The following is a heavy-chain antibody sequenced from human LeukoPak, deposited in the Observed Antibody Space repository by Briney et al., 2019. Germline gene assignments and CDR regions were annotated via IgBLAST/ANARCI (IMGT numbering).Heavy chain of an antibody. V-gene: IGHV3-33*01. CDR2: IWYDGSNK. J-gene: IGHJ4*02. Sequence: GGSLRLSCAASGFTFSSYGMHWVRQAPGKGLEWVAVIWYDGSNKYYADSVKGRFTISRDNSKNTLYLQMNSLRAEDTAVYYCAREYVLRYFDFWGQGTLVTVSS. D-gene: IGHD3-9*01. CDR1: GFTFSSYG. CDR3: AREYVLRYFDF.